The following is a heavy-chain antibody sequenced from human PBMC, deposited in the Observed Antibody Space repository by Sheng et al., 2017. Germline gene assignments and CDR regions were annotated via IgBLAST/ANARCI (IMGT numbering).Heavy chain of an antibody. Sequence: EVHLVESGGGLVKPGGSLRLSCAASGITFSNSSMNWVRQAPGKGLEWVSYISSTSRYIYYADSVKGRFTISRDNAKTSVYLEMNSLRAEDTAVYYCARSRSRWINPNWFDPWGQGTLVTVSS. J-gene: IGHJ5*02. D-gene: IGHD6-13*01. V-gene: IGHV3-21*05. CDR2: ISSTSRYI. CDR1: GITFSNSS. CDR3: ARSRSRWINPNWFDP.